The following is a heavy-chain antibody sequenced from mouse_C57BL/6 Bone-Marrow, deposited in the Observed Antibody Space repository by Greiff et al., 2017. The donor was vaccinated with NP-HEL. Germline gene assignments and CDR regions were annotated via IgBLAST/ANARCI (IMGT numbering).Heavy chain of an antibody. Sequence: QVQLQQPGAELVRPGTSVKLSCKASGYTFTSYWMHWVKQRPGQGLEWIGVIDPSDSYTNYNPKFKGKATLTVDTSSSTAYMQLSSLTSEDSAVYYCARSISDESYFGYWGQGTTLTVSS. J-gene: IGHJ2*01. CDR3: ARSISDESYFGY. CDR1: GYTFTSYW. V-gene: IGHV1-59*01. CDR2: IDPSDSYT.